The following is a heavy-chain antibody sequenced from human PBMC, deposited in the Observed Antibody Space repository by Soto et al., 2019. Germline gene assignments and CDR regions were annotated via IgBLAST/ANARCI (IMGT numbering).Heavy chain of an antibody. D-gene: IGHD4-4*01. CDR3: ARPGFLLQHIDS. CDR2: IFPRDFDV. CDR1: GYTFTNYW. J-gene: IGHJ5*01. Sequence: PGESLKISCQTSGYTFTNYWIGWVRQMPGGGLEWLGLIFPRDFDVRYSPSFEGQVTISADRSTATAFLQLRSLEASDSALYFCARPGFLLQHIDSWGKGTPITASS. V-gene: IGHV5-51*01.